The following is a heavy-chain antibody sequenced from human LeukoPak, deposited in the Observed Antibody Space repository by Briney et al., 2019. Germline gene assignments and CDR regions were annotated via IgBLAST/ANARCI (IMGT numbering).Heavy chain of an antibody. CDR3: ARAVCSSSSCYMGRYFDY. CDR2: MYYSGNT. V-gene: IGHV4-59*01. Sequence: PETPYLTCTVSGGSISSDYWSWIRQPPGKGLEWIGYMYYSGNTNYNPSLKSRVTLSIDTSKNQFSLKLSSVTAADTAVYYCARAVCSSSSCYMGRYFDYWGQATLVTVSS. CDR1: GGSISSDY. D-gene: IGHD2-2*02. J-gene: IGHJ4*02.